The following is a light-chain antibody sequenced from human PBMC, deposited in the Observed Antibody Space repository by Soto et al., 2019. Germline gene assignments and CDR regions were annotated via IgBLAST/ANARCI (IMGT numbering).Light chain of an antibody. CDR2: GAS. CDR3: QQYGSSLTWT. CDR1: QSVSSSY. V-gene: IGKV3-20*01. J-gene: IGKJ1*01. Sequence: EIVLTQSPGTLSLSQGERATLSCRASQSVSSSYLAWYQQKPGQAPRLLIYGASSRATGIPDRFSGSGSGTDFTLTISRLEPEDFAVYYCQQYGSSLTWTFGQGTKVDTK.